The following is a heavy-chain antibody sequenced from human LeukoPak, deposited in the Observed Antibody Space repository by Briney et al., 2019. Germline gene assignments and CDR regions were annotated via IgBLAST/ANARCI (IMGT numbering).Heavy chain of an antibody. CDR3: ARERGTLAVAGDAVDI. V-gene: IGHV1-2*02. CDR1: GYTYTGYY. Sequence: ASVKVSCKASGYTYTGYYMHWVRQAPGEGLEWMGWINPNSGGTKYAQKFQGRVTMTRDTSINTAYMEVRRLTSDDTAVYYCARERGTLAVAGDAVDIWGQGTMVTVSS. J-gene: IGHJ3*02. D-gene: IGHD6-19*01. CDR2: INPNSGGT.